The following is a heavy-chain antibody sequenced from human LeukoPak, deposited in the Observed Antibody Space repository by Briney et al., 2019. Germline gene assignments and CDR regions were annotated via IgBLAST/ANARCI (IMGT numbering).Heavy chain of an antibody. CDR1: GFTFCSYW. D-gene: IGHD4-23*01. CDR3: ARGRPHGNDY. Sequence: GGSLRLSCAASGFTFCSYWMNWVRQAPGKGLVWVSRIASDGSSTTYADSVKGRFSISRDNAKNTLYLQMNSLRVEDTAVYYCARGRPHGNDYWGQGTLVTVSS. V-gene: IGHV3-74*01. J-gene: IGHJ4*02. CDR2: IASDGSST.